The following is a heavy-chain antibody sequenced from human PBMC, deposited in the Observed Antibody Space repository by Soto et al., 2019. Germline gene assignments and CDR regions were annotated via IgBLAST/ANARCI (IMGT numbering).Heavy chain of an antibody. CDR1: GYTFTSYD. CDR2: MNPNSGNT. Sequence: QVQLVQSGAEVKKPGASVKVSCKASGYTFTSYDINWVRQATGQGLEWMGWMNPNSGNTGYAQKFQGRVTMTRNTSISTAYMELSSLRSEDTAVYYCARAVKPMWLRILDYYYGMDVWGQGTTVTVSS. V-gene: IGHV1-8*01. J-gene: IGHJ6*02. D-gene: IGHD5-12*01. CDR3: ARAVKPMWLRILDYYYGMDV.